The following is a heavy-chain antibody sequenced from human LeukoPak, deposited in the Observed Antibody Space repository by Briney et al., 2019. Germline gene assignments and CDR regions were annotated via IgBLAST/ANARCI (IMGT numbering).Heavy chain of an antibody. CDR3: ATDPRTPYGSGSYSDY. CDR2: FDPEDGET. CDR1: GYTLTELS. V-gene: IGHV1-24*01. J-gene: IGHJ4*02. D-gene: IGHD3-10*01. Sequence: ASVKVSCKVSGYTLTELSMHWVRQAPGKGPEWMGGFDPEDGETIYAQKFQGRVTMTEDTSTDTAYMELSSLRSEDTAVYYCATDPRTPYGSGSYSDYWGQGTLVTVSS.